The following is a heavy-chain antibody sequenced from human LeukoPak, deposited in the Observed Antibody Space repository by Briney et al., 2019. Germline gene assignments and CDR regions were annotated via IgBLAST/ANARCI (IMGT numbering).Heavy chain of an antibody. CDR2: IYYSGST. Sequence: SETLSLTCTVSGGSISSYYWSWIRQPPGKGLEWIGYIYYSGSTNYNPSLKGRVTISVDTSKNQFSLKLSSVTAADTAVYYCARHTYGSGSYYNSNWFDPWGQGTLVTVSS. V-gene: IGHV4-59*08. J-gene: IGHJ5*02. D-gene: IGHD3-10*01. CDR3: ARHTYGSGSYYNSNWFDP. CDR1: GGSISSYY.